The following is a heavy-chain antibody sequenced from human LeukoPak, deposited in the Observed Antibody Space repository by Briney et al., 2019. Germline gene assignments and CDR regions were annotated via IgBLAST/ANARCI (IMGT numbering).Heavy chain of an antibody. Sequence: GGSLRLSCAASGFTFSNYWMTWVRQAPGKGLQWVANIKHDGSEEYYVDSVKGRFTISRDNARNSLYLQMNSLRAEDTAVYYCARDQANYFDTSGFSTYWGQGTLVTVRS. D-gene: IGHD3-22*01. CDR1: GFTFSNYW. J-gene: IGHJ4*02. CDR2: IKHDGSEE. CDR3: ARDQANYFDTSGFSTY. V-gene: IGHV3-7*01.